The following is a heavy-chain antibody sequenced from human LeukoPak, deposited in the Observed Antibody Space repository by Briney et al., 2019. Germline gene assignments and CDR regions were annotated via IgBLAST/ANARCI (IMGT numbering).Heavy chain of an antibody. J-gene: IGHJ4*02. CDR2: ISGSGGST. CDR3: AKDGSGWYDFFDY. CDR1: GFTFSSYG. V-gene: IGHV3-23*01. D-gene: IGHD6-19*01. Sequence: GGSLRLSCAASGFTFSSYGMSWVRQAPGKGLEWVSAISGSGGSTYYADSVKGRFTISRDNSKNTLYLQMNSLRAEDTAVYYCAKDGSGWYDFFDYWGQGTLVTVSS.